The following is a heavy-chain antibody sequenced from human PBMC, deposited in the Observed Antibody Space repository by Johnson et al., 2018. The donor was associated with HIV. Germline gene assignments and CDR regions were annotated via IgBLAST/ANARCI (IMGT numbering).Heavy chain of an antibody. J-gene: IGHJ3*02. CDR1: GFTFSSYG. CDR2: IWYDGSNK. Sequence: QVQLVESGGGVVQPGRSLRLSCAASGFTFSSYGMHWVRQAPGKGLEWVAVIWYDGSNKYYADSVKGRFTISRDNSKNTLYLQMNSLRAADTAVYYCARDEGVTIFGGRSAFDIWGQGTMVTVSS. D-gene: IGHD3-3*01. CDR3: ARDEGVTIFGGRSAFDI. V-gene: IGHV3-33*01.